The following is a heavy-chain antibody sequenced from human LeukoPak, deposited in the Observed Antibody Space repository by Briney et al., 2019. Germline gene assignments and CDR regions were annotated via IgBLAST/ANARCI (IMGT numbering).Heavy chain of an antibody. V-gene: IGHV3-23*01. Sequence: PGGPLRLSCAASGFTFSSYAMSWVRQAPGKGLEWVSAISGSGGSTYYADSVKGRFTISRDNSKNTLYLQMNSLRAEDTAVYYCAKDIYYDSSGYQDFDYWGQGTLVTVSS. J-gene: IGHJ4*02. CDR1: GFTFSSYA. D-gene: IGHD3-22*01. CDR3: AKDIYYDSSGYQDFDY. CDR2: ISGSGGST.